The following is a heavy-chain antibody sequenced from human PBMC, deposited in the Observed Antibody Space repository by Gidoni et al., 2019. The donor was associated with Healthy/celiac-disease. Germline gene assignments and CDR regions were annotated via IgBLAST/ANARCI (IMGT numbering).Heavy chain of an antibody. V-gene: IGHV3-23*01. CDR3: AKTYYYDSSAYPVDY. D-gene: IGHD3-22*01. J-gene: IGHJ4*02. CDR2: IRGSGGST. Sequence: EVQLLASGGGLVPPGGSLRLSCAASGFTFRSYAMNWVRQAPGKGLEWVSAIRGSGGSTYYADAVKGRFTIARDNSKNTLYLQMNSLRAEDTAVYYCAKTYYYDSSAYPVDYWGQGTLVTVSS. CDR1: GFTFRSYA.